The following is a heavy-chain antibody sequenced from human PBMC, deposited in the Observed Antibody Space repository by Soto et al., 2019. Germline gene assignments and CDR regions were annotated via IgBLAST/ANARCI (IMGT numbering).Heavy chain of an antibody. J-gene: IGHJ4*02. CDR1: GYTFTAYG. CDR3: ARELNTESSAYYAFAF. D-gene: IGHD3-22*01. V-gene: IGHV1-18*01. CDR2: VSTNDDRT. Sequence: QVQLVQSGPEVKMPGSSVKVSCKTSGYTFTAYGLAWLRQAPGQRPEWMGWVSTNDDRTNYAQKFQGRVTMTTDSSTTTTSMELRSLSGDDTAVYYCARELNTESSAYYAFAFWGQGTLVTVSS.